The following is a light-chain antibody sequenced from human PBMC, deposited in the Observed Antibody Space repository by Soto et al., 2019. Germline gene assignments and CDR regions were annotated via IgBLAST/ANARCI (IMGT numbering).Light chain of an antibody. J-gene: IGKJ1*01. CDR3: QQYYHWRT. Sequence: EIVLTQSPGTLSLSPGERATLSCRASQSVSNNYLAWYQQKPGQAPRLLMYDVSTRASAAPARFSGSGSGSEFTLTISSLQSEDFAIYFCQQYYHWRTFGQGTKVDIK. V-gene: IGKV3-15*01. CDR1: QSVSNN. CDR2: DVS.